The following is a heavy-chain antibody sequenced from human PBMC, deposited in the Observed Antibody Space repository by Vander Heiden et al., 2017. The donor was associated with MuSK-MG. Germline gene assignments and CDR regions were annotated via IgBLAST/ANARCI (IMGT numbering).Heavy chain of an antibody. CDR2: IKSNTDGGKT. Sequence: EVQLVESGGGLVMPGGSLGLSCVVSGFTFRNAWMSWVRQAPGKGLEWVGRIKSNTDGGKTDYAAPVKGRFTISRDDSKNTLYLQMDSLQTEDTAVYYCTTDRGQYFDILTAEASWGQGTLVTVSS. D-gene: IGHD3-9*01. CDR1: GFTFRNAW. V-gene: IGHV3-15*01. CDR3: TTDRGQYFDILTAEAS. J-gene: IGHJ5*02.